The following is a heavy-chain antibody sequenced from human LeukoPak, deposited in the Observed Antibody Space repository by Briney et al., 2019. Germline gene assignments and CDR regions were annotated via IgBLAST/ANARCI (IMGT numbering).Heavy chain of an antibody. CDR2: ISYDGNNK. V-gene: IGHV3-30*18. CDR3: AKDEGMDV. J-gene: IGHJ6*02. Sequence: GRSLRLSCAASGFTFSSYGMHWVRQAPGKGLEWVAIISYDGNNKYYADSVKGRFTISRDNSKNTLYLQMNSLRAEDTAAYYCAKDEGMDVWGQGTTVTVSS. CDR1: GFTFSSYG.